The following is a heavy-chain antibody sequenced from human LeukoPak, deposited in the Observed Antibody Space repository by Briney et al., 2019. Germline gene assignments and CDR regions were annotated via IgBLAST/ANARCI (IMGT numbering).Heavy chain of an antibody. CDR2: INTDGSST. J-gene: IGHJ3*02. D-gene: IGHD2-2*01. CDR1: GFTFSSYW. CDR3: AREKCSTSCRSDAFDI. Sequence: GGSLRLSCAASGFTFSSYWMHWVRQAPGKGLVWVSRINTDGSSTSYADSVKGRFTISRDNAKNTLYLQMNSLRAEDTAVYYCAREKCSTSCRSDAFDIWGQGTMVTVSS. V-gene: IGHV3-74*01.